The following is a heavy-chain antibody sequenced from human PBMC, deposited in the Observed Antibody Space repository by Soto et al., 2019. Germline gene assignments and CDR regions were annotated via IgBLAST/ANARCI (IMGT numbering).Heavy chain of an antibody. V-gene: IGHV4-31*03. CDR3: ARGRHGTEYCISTSCYYFDY. J-gene: IGHJ4*02. CDR1: GGSISSGGYY. CDR2: IYYSGST. Sequence: PAETLSLTCTVSGGSISSGGYYWSWIRQHPGKGLEWIGYIYYSGSTYYNPSLKSRVTISVDTSKNQFSLKLSSVTAADTAVYYCARGRHGTEYCISTSCYYFDYWGQGTLVTVSS. D-gene: IGHD2-2*01.